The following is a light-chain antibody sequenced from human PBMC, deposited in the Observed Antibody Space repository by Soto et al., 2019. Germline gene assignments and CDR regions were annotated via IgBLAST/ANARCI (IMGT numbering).Light chain of an antibody. J-gene: IGLJ1*01. Sequence: SYELAQPPSVSVVPGQTARITCEGNNVGSKNVHWYQQKPGQAPVLVVYADSSRPPGIPERFSGSNSGSTATLTISRVEAGDEADYYCQVWDNGSDHYVFGTGTKVTV. V-gene: IGLV3-21*02. CDR2: ADS. CDR3: QVWDNGSDHYV. CDR1: NVGSKN.